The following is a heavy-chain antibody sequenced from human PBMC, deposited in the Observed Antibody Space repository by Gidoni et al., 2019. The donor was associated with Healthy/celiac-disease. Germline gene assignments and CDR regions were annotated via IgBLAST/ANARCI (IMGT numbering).Heavy chain of an antibody. CDR3: ARRGRLWSGDEYFQH. V-gene: IGHV3-66*01. Sequence: EVQLVESRGGLVQPGGSLRLSCAASGFTVSSNYMSWVRQAPGQGLEWVSVIYSGGSTYYADSVKGRFTISRDNSKNTLYLQMNSLRAEDTAVYYCARRGRLWSGDEYFQHWGQGTLVTVSS. CDR2: IYSGGST. J-gene: IGHJ1*01. CDR1: GFTVSSNY. D-gene: IGHD2-21*01.